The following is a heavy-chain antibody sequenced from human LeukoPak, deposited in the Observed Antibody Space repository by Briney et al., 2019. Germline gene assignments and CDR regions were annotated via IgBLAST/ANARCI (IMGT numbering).Heavy chain of an antibody. D-gene: IGHD3-3*01. CDR3: ARDGVSALNLYSDI. CDR2: IYYSGST. V-gene: IGHV4-61*08. J-gene: IGHJ2*01. Sequence: SETLSLTCSVSGGSVSTTGRFWGWVRQPPGKGLEWIGSIYYSGSTDYNPSLKSRVIISVDTSKNQFSLSLISVTAADTAVYYCARDGVSALNLYSDIWGRGTLVTVSS. CDR1: GGSVSTTGRF.